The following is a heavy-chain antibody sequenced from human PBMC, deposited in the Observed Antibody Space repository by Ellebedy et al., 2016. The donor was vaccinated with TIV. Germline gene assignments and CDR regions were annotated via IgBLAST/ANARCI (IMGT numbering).Heavy chain of an antibody. D-gene: IGHD5-18*01. CDR1: GSISSSYS. CDR2: ISSSSSYI. J-gene: IGHJ3*02. Sequence: ESLKISXAASGSISSSYSMNWVRQAPGKGLEWVSSISSSSSYIYYADSVKGRFTISRDNAKNSLYLQMNSLRDEDTAVYYCAREPQDTAMDTSAFDIWGQGTMVTVSS. V-gene: IGHV3-21*01. CDR3: AREPQDTAMDTSAFDI.